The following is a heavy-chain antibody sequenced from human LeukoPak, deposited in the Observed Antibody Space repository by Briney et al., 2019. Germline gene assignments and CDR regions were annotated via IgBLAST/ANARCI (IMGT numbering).Heavy chain of an antibody. CDR1: GFTFSSYA. Sequence: GRSLRLSCAASGFTFSSYAMHWVRQAPGKGLEWVAVISYDGSNKYYADSVKGRFTISRDNSKNTLYLQMNSLRAEDTAVYYCARDIPGDFWGQGTLVTVSS. J-gene: IGHJ4*02. CDR3: ARDIPGDF. V-gene: IGHV3-30-3*01. CDR2: ISYDGSNK. D-gene: IGHD3-10*01.